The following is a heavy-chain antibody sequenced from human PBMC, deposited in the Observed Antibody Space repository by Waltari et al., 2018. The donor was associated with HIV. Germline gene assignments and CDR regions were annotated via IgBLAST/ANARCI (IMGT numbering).Heavy chain of an antibody. Sequence: EGQLVESGGGLVQPGGCLRLPCAGSGFTFSSYWLSWARQAPGKGLEWVANIKQDGSEKYYVDSVKGRFTISRDNAKNSLYLQMNSLRAEDTAVYFCARRRGSYCLDYWGQGTLVTVSS. V-gene: IGHV3-7*01. CDR3: ARRRGSYCLDY. J-gene: IGHJ4*02. D-gene: IGHD1-26*01. CDR2: IKQDGSEK. CDR1: GFTFSSYW.